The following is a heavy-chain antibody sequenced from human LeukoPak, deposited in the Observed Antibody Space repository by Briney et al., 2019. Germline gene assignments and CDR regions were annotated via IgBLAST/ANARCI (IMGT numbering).Heavy chain of an antibody. Sequence: PSETLSLTCAVYGGSFSGYYWSWVRQPPGKGLEWIGEINHSGSTNYNPSLKSRVTISVDTSKNQFSLQLSSVTAADPAVYYCARAREDCSSTSCHYYYYGMDVWGKGTTVTVSS. J-gene: IGHJ6*04. CDR2: INHSGST. D-gene: IGHD2-2*01. CDR1: GGSFSGYY. V-gene: IGHV4-34*01. CDR3: ARAREDCSSTSCHYYYYGMDV.